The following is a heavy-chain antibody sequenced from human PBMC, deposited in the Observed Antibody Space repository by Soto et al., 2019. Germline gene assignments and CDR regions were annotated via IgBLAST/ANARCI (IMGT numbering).Heavy chain of an antibody. CDR2: IYYSGST. CDR1: GGSISSGDYY. D-gene: IGHD3-22*01. Sequence: QVQLQESGPGLVKPSQTLSLTCTVSGGSISSGDYYWSWIRQPPGKGLEWIGYIYYSGSTYYNPSLKSRVTISVDTSKNQFSLKLSSVTAADTAVYYCARDRITMIGPEFSSTVDIWGQGTMVTVSS. V-gene: IGHV4-30-4*01. CDR3: ARDRITMIGPEFSSTVDI. J-gene: IGHJ3*02.